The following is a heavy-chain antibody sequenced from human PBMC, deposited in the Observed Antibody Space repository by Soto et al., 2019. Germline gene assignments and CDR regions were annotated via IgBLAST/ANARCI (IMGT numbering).Heavy chain of an antibody. D-gene: IGHD3-10*01. Sequence: QVQLVESGGGVVQPGRSLRLSCAASGFTFSSYGMHWVRQAPGKGLEWVAVIWYDGSDKYYADSVKGRFTISRDNSKNTLYLQVNSLTVEDTAVYHCARGSGNRGSARYYGMDVWGQGTTVTVSS. V-gene: IGHV3-33*01. CDR3: ARGSGNRGSARYYGMDV. J-gene: IGHJ6*02. CDR2: IWYDGSDK. CDR1: GFTFSSYG.